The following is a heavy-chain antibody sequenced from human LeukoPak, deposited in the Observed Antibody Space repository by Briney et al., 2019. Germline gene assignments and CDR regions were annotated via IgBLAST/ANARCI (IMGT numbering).Heavy chain of an antibody. D-gene: IGHD6-13*01. Sequence: GGSLRLSCAASGFTFSSYWMSWVRQAPGKGLEWVANIKQDGSEKYYVDSVKGRFTISRDNAKNTLYLQMNSLRAEDTAVYYCAKSSWYSDAFDIWGQGTMVTVSS. V-gene: IGHV3-7*03. J-gene: IGHJ3*02. CDR1: GFTFSSYW. CDR2: IKQDGSEK. CDR3: AKSSWYSDAFDI.